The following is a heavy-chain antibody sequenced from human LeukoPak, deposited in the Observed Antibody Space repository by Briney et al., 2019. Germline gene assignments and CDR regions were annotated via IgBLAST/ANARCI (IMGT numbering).Heavy chain of an antibody. Sequence: ASVKVSCKASGYTFTSYDINWVRQATGQGLEWMGWMNPNSGNTGYAQKFQGRVTMTRNTSISTAYMELSSLRSEDTAVYYCARIALRPGVLWFGELLAWFDPWGQGTLVTVSS. CDR3: ARIALRPGVLWFGELLAWFDP. CDR2: MNPNSGNT. J-gene: IGHJ5*02. CDR1: GYTFTSYD. V-gene: IGHV1-8*01. D-gene: IGHD3-10*01.